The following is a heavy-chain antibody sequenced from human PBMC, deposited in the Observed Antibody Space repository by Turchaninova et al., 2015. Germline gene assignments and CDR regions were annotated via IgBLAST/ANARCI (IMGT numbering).Heavy chain of an antibody. CDR3: AXXXYDSSGYYYXYYFXX. D-gene: IGHD3-22*01. Sequence: QLQLQESGPGLVKPSETLSLICTVSGGSISSISSYCGWLRQPPGEGLEWIGGVYYSGTSYHKPSLXXXVTXXXDTXXNQCXLRLNXXTAXXXAVYYCAXXXYDSSGYYYXYYFXXWGQGTLVTXSS. J-gene: IGHJ4*02. V-gene: IGHV4-39*07. CDR1: GGSISSISSY. CDR2: VYYSGTS.